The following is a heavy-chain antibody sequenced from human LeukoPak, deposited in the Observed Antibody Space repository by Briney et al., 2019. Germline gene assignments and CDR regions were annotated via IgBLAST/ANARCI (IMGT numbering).Heavy chain of an antibody. D-gene: IGHD3-3*01. Sequence: SETLSLTCAVYGGSFSGYYWSWIRQPPGKGLEWIGEINHSGSTNYNPSLKSRVTISVDTSKNQFSLKLSSVTAADTAVYYCASGGLRYDFWSGRNEVDYWGQGTLVTVSS. CDR1: GGSFSGYY. CDR2: INHSGST. CDR3: ASGGLRYDFWSGRNEVDY. J-gene: IGHJ4*02. V-gene: IGHV4-34*01.